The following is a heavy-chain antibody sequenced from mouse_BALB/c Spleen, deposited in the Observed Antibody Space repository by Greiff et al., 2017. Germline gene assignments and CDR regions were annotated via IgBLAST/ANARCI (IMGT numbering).Heavy chain of an antibody. CDR2: IDPSDSYT. CDR1: GYTFTSYW. Sequence: VQLQQPGAELVKPGASVKLSCKASGYTFTSYWMHWVKQRPGQGLEWIGEIDPSDSYTNYNQKFKGKATLTVDKSSSTAYMQLSSLTSEDSAVYYCARYYYGSSWYFDGWGGGATGTGSS. V-gene: IGHV1-69*02. J-gene: IGHJ1*01. D-gene: IGHD1-1*01. CDR3: ARYYYGSSWYFDG.